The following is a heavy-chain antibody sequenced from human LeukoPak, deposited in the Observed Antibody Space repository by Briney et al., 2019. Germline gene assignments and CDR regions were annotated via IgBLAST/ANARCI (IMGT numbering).Heavy chain of an antibody. CDR3: ASGLWFDY. CDR2: INHSGST. CDR1: GGSFSGYY. J-gene: IGHJ5*01. V-gene: IGHV4-34*01. Sequence: SETLSRTCAVYGGSFSGYYWSWIRQPPGRGLEWIGEINHSGSTNYNPSLKSRVTISVDTSKNQFSLKLSSVTAADTAVYYCASGLWFDYWGQGTLVTVSS.